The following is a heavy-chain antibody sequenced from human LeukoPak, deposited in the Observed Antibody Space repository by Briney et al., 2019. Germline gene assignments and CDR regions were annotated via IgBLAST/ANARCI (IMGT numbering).Heavy chain of an antibody. CDR3: ARGIISRHRNRYYFDY. CDR1: GYTFTSHD. Sequence: ASVKVSCKASGYTFTSHDINWVRQATGQGLEWMGWMNPNSGNTGYAQKFQGRVTMTRNTSISTAYMELSSLRSEDTAVYYCARGIISRHRNRYYFDYWGQGTLVTVSS. D-gene: IGHD1-14*01. V-gene: IGHV1-8*01. CDR2: MNPNSGNT. J-gene: IGHJ4*02.